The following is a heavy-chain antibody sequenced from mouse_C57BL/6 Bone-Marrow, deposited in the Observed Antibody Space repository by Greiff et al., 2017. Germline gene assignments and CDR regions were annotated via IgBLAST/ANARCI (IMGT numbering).Heavy chain of an antibody. J-gene: IGHJ2*01. V-gene: IGHV1-81*01. CDR2: IYPRSGNT. D-gene: IGHD3-2*02. CDR3: ASDSSGYESY. CDR1: GYTFTSYG. Sequence: QVHVKQSGAELARPGASVKLSCKASGYTFTSYGISWVKQRTGQGLEWIGEIYPRSGNTYYNEKFKGKSTLTADKSSSTAYMELRSLTSEDSAVYICASDSSGYESYWGQGTTLTVSS.